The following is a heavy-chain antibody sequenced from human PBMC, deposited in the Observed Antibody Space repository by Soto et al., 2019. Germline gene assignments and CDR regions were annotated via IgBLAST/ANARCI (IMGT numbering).Heavy chain of an antibody. D-gene: IGHD6-6*01. CDR2: ISAYNGNT. Sequence: QVQLVQSGAEVKKPGASVKVSCKASGYTFTSYGISWVRQAPGQGLEWMGWISAYNGNTNYAQKLQGRVTMTTDTSTSTAYMELRSLRSDDTAVYYCARALIAVRPVTLWYFELWGRGTLVTVSS. V-gene: IGHV1-18*01. CDR3: ARALIAVRPVTLWYFEL. J-gene: IGHJ2*01. CDR1: GYTFTSYG.